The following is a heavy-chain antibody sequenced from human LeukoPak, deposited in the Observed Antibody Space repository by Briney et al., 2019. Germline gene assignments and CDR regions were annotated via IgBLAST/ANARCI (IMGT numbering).Heavy chain of an antibody. Sequence: SETLSLTCAVYGGSFSGYYWSWIRQPPGKGLEWIGEINHSGSTNYNPSLKSRVTISVDTSKNQFSLKLSSVTAADTAVYYCARSRGGYWYYFDYWGQGTLVTVSS. CDR3: ARSRGGYWYYFDY. CDR1: GGSFSGYY. J-gene: IGHJ4*02. D-gene: IGHD3-22*01. V-gene: IGHV4-34*01. CDR2: INHSGST.